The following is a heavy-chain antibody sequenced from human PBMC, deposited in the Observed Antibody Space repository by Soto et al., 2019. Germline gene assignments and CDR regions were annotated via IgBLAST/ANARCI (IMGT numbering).Heavy chain of an antibody. V-gene: IGHV4-4*02. CDR2: IYHSGST. CDR1: GASISSSHW. D-gene: IGHD4-17*01. CDR3: AGRIDYGDYAGTLGY. Sequence: QVQLQESGPGLVRPSGTLSLTCAVSGASISSSHWWSWVRQPPGKGLEWIGEIYHSGSTNYSPSLKSRVTISVDKSKNRFSLTLTSVTAADTAVYYCAGRIDYGDYAGTLGYWGQGTLVTVSS. J-gene: IGHJ4*02.